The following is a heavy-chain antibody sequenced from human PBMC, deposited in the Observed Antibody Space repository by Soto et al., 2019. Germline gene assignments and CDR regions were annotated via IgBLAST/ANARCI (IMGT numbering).Heavy chain of an antibody. CDR1: GFTFSSYD. V-gene: IGHV3-13*05. D-gene: IGHD5-12*01. CDR2: IGTAGDP. J-gene: IGHJ6*02. CDR3: ARGEGRYSGYDWAGGMDV. Sequence: GGSLRLSCAASGFTFSSYDMHWVRQATGKGLEWVSAIGTAGDPYYPGSVKGRFTISRENAKNSLYLQMNSLRAGDTAVYYRARGEGRYSGYDWAGGMDVWGQGTTVTVSS.